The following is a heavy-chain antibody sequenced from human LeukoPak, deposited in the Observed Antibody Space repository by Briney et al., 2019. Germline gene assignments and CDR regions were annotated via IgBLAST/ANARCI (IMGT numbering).Heavy chain of an antibody. V-gene: IGHV4-39*07. CDR3: ARGASSSSWGGLIFDY. J-gene: IGHJ4*02. Sequence: PSETLSLTCTVSGGSISSSSYYWGWIRQPPGKGLEWIGSIYYSGSTYYNPSLKSRVTISVDTSKNQFSLKLSSVTAADTAVYYCARGASSSSWGGLIFDYWGQGTLVTVSS. CDR2: IYYSGST. CDR1: GGSISSSSYY. D-gene: IGHD6-13*01.